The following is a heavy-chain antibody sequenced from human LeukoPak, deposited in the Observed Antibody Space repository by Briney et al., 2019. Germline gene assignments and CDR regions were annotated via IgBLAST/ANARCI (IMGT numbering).Heavy chain of an antibody. V-gene: IGHV3-7*01. Sequence: PGGSLRLSCAASGFTFSSYWMSCVRQAPGKGREWVANIKQDGSEKYYVDSVKGRFTISRDNAKNSLYLQMNSLRAEDTAVYYCARDLLGYYDSSDYSWDYWGQGTLVTVSS. CDR1: GFTFSSYW. J-gene: IGHJ4*02. CDR3: ARDLLGYYDSSDYSWDY. CDR2: IKQDGSEK. D-gene: IGHD3-22*01.